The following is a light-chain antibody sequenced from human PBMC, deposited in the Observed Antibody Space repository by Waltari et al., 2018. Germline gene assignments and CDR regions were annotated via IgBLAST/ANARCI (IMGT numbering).Light chain of an antibody. Sequence: EIVLTQSPGTLSLSPVESSTLSCRTSQSLTRAFALYQQKPGQAPRLLIYGASNRATGIPDRFSGSGSGTDFSLTISSLEPEDFAVYYCQHYLRLPVTFGQGTKVEVK. V-gene: IGKV3-20*01. CDR2: GAS. J-gene: IGKJ1*01. CDR1: QSLTRAF. CDR3: QHYLRLPVT.